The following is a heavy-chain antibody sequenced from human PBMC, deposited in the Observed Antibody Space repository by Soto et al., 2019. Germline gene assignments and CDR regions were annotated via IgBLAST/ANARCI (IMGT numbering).Heavy chain of an antibody. J-gene: IGHJ4*02. CDR2: INQHGSEK. V-gene: IGHV3-7*01. CDR1: GFTFSRYW. CDR3: ARDLSVFNCYDSSGIDY. Sequence: SGGSLRLSCAASGFTFSRYWMSWSRQAPEKALGWVANINQHGSEKFYVDFVKGRFTITRGNAKNSLYLQMNSLRAEDTAVYYCARDLSVFNCYDSSGIDYWGQGTRVTVSS. D-gene: IGHD3-22*01.